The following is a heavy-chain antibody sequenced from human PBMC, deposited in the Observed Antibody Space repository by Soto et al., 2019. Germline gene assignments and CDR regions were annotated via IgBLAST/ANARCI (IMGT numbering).Heavy chain of an antibody. J-gene: IGHJ2*01. CDR3: VRDRDPMNREVIMTIGHLRL. Sequence: QVQLAESGGGVFQPGKSLRLSCEASGFTFDTYAMHWVRQAPGKGLEWVALIWDDGSRKEYLESVRGRFTISRDNSKNTLYLPMNSLRAEDTALYYCVRDRDPMNREVIMTIGHLRLWGRGALVSVST. V-gene: IGHV3-33*01. D-gene: IGHD3-10*01. CDR1: GFTFDTYA. CDR2: IWDDGSRK.